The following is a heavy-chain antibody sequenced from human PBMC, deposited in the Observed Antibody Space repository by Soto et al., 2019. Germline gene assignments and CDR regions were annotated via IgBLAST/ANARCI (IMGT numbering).Heavy chain of an antibody. CDR1: GFIFNNYW. Sequence: PGWSLRLSCAAFGFIFNNYWMNWVRHGPVKGLGWVSSISSSSSYIYYADSVKGRFTISRDNAKNTLYLQMNSLRAEDTAVYYCATERYCSGGSCKPDAFDIWGQGTMVTVSS. D-gene: IGHD2-15*01. CDR2: ISSSSSYI. V-gene: IGHV3-21*01. CDR3: ATERYCSGGSCKPDAFDI. J-gene: IGHJ3*02.